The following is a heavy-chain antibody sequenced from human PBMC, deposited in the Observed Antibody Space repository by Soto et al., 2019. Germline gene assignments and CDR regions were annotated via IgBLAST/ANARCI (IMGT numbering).Heavy chain of an antibody. CDR2: IKQEGSEK. CDR1: GFAFSGYW. J-gene: IGHJ4*02. V-gene: IGHV3-7*01. CDR3: ARGGRGVYCYY. Sequence: PGGSLRLSCAASGFAFSGYWLSWVRQAPGKGLEWVANIKQEGSEKYYVDSVKCRFNISRDNAKKSLYLQMNSLRVEDTAVYYGARGGRGVYCYYWGQGALVTVSS.